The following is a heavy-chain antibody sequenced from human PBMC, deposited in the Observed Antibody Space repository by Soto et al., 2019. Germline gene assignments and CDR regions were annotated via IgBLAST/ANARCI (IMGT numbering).Heavy chain of an antibody. J-gene: IGHJ3*02. D-gene: IGHD1-20*01. CDR3: ATESGCFLGITGTTGGFDI. V-gene: IGHV1-24*01. Sequence: ASVKVSCKVSGYTLTELSMHWVRQAPGKGLEWMGGFDPEDGETICAQKFQGRVTMTEDTSTDTAYMELSSLRSEDTAVYYCATESGCFLGITGTTGGFDIWCKGTMVTVSS. CDR2: FDPEDGET. CDR1: GYTLTELS.